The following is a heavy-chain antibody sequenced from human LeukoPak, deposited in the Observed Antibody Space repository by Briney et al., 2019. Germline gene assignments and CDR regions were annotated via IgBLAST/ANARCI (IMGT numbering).Heavy chain of an antibody. Sequence: ASVKVSCKASGYTFTSYDINWVRQATGQGLEWMGWMNPNSGNTGYAQKFQGRVTMTRNTSISTAYMELSSLRSEDSAVYYCARGMFHPNFDWLVWGESAGYYYYYYMDVWGKGTTVTISS. CDR1: GYTFTSYD. CDR2: MNPNSGNT. J-gene: IGHJ6*03. V-gene: IGHV1-8*01. D-gene: IGHD3-9*01. CDR3: ARGMFHPNFDWLVWGESAGYYYYYYMDV.